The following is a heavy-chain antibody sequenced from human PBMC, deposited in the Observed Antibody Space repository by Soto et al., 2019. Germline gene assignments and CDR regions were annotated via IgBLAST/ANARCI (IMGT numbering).Heavy chain of an antibody. V-gene: IGHV4-39*01. D-gene: IGHD1-1*01. CDR3: ARVRDWNDEDWFDP. J-gene: IGHJ5*02. CDR2: IYYSGST. Sequence: PSETLSLTCTVSGGSISSSSYYWGWIRQPPGKGLEWIGSIYYSGSTYYNPSLKSRVTISVDTSKNQFSLKLSSVTAADTAVYYCARVRDWNDEDWFDPWGQGTLVTVSS. CDR1: GGSISSSSYY.